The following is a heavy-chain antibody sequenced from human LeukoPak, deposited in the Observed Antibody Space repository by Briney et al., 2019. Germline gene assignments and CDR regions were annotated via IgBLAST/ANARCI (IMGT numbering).Heavy chain of an antibody. CDR3: ARGREWEPKVFDY. D-gene: IGHD1-26*01. CDR1: GGSFSGYS. Sequence: PSETLSLTCAVYGGSFSGYSWNWIRQSPEKGLEWIGEINDSGSANYNPSLKGRVTMSIDTSKNQFSLKLSSVTAADTAVYYCARGREWEPKVFDYWGQGTLVTVSS. J-gene: IGHJ4*02. CDR2: INDSGSA. V-gene: IGHV4-34*01.